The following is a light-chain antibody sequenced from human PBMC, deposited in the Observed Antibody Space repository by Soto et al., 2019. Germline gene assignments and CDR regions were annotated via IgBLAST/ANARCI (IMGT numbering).Light chain of an antibody. Sequence: EIVMTQSPATLSVSPGDRATLSCRASQSVSNFLAWYQQKPGPAPRLLIYDASNRATGIPARFSGSASGPDFTLTISSLEPEDFAVYYCQHRTYWPTFGGGTKVDIK. CDR2: DAS. CDR1: QSVSNF. V-gene: IGKV3-11*01. J-gene: IGKJ4*01. CDR3: QHRTYWPT.